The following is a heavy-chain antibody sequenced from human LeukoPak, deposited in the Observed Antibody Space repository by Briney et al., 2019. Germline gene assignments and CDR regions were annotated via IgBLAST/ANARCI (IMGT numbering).Heavy chain of an antibody. Sequence: GASVKVSCKASGYTFTSYGISWVRQAPGQGLEWMGWISAYNGNTNYAQKLQGRVTMTTDTSTSTAYIELRSLRSDDTAVYYCARVLPSGIAVAAYWGQGTLVTVSS. CDR1: GYTFTSYG. V-gene: IGHV1-18*01. D-gene: IGHD6-19*01. CDR2: ISAYNGNT. CDR3: ARVLPSGIAVAAY. J-gene: IGHJ4*02.